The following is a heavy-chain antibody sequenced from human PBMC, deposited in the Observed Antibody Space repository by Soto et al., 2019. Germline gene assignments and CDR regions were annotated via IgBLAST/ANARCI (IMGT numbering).Heavy chain of an antibody. CDR1: GFTFSSYA. D-gene: IGHD6-6*01. V-gene: IGHV3-23*01. J-gene: IGHJ4*02. CDR2: ISGSGGST. CDR3: ASECLDSSSYIPYFDY. Sequence: GGSLRLSCAASGFTFSSYAMSWVRQAPGKGLEWVSAISGSGGSTYDADSVKGRFTISRDNSKNTLYLQMNSLRAEDTAVYYCASECLDSSSYIPYFDYWGQGTLVTVSS.